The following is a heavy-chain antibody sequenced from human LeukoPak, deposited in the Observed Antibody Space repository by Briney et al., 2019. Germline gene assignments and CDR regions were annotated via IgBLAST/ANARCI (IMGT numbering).Heavy chain of an antibody. Sequence: SVKVSCKASGYTFTSYGINWVRQAPGQGLEWMGRIIPILGIANYAQKFQGRVTITADKSTSTAYMELSSLRSEDTAVYYCARDGKDGYNYDYWGQGTLVTVSS. CDR2: IIPILGIA. J-gene: IGHJ4*02. CDR1: GYTFTSYG. D-gene: IGHD5-24*01. CDR3: ARDGKDGYNYDY. V-gene: IGHV1-69*04.